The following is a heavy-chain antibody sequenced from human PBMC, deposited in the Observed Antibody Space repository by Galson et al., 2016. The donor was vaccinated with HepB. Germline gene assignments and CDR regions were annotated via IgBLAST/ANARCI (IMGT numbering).Heavy chain of an antibody. D-gene: IGHD6-13*01. CDR2: ISSSGSYI. J-gene: IGHJ4*02. V-gene: IGHV3-11*01. CDR1: GFTFSDYY. CDR3: ARGDRHSSSWWGFDY. Sequence: SLRLSCAASGFTFSDYYMNWIRQAPGKGLEWVSYISSSGSYIYYADSVKGRFTISRDNAKNSLYLQTDSLRAEDTAVYYCARGDRHSSSWWGFDYWGQGTLVTVSS.